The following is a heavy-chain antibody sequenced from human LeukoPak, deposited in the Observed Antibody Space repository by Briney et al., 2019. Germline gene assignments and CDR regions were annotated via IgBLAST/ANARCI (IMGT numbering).Heavy chain of an antibody. V-gene: IGHV3-23*01. CDR2: ISGSGGST. D-gene: IGHD3-10*01. Sequence: GGYLRLSCAASGFTFSSYAMSWVRQAPGKGLEWVSAISGSGGSTYYADSVKGRFTISRDNSKNTLYLQMNSLRAEDTAVYYCVGKVTGSGSYYPPDFDYWGQGTLVTVSS. J-gene: IGHJ4*02. CDR3: VGKVTGSGSYYPPDFDY. CDR1: GFTFSSYA.